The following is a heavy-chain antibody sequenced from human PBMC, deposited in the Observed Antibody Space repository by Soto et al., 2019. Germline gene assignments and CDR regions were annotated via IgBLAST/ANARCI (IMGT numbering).Heavy chain of an antibody. J-gene: IGHJ5*02. D-gene: IGHD3-10*01. CDR3: ARRVRTDAGITEDNWFDP. Sequence: SETLSLTCTVSGGSISSSSWNWIRQPPGKGLEWIGCIYSSGSTKYNPSLESRVTISVDTPKSHYSLKLSAVTAADTAVYYCARRVRTDAGITEDNWFDPGGQGTLVTVSS. V-gene: IGHV4-59*08. CDR1: GGSISSSS. CDR2: IYSSGST.